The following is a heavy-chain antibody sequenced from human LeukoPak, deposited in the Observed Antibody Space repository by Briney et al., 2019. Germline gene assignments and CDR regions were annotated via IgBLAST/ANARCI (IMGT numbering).Heavy chain of an antibody. Sequence: GGSLRLSCAASGFTFSSYAMSWVRQAPGKGLEWVSAISGSGGSTYYADSVKGRFTISRYNSKNTLYLQMNSLRAEDTAVYYCAKEGTRITMVRGVRDHDYWGQGTLVTVSS. D-gene: IGHD3-10*01. CDR2: ISGSGGST. J-gene: IGHJ4*02. CDR1: GFTFSSYA. CDR3: AKEGTRITMVRGVRDHDY. V-gene: IGHV3-23*01.